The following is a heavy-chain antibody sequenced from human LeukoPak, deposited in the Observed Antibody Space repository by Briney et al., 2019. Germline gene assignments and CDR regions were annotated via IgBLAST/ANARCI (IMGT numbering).Heavy chain of an antibody. CDR2: ISFDGSNK. Sequence: PGGSLRLSCAASGITFSSYGMYWARQAPGKGLEWVAVISFDGSNKYYADSVRSRLTVSRDNSKDTLYLQMNSLRAEDTAVYYCAKDEIGAVAGLLDYWGQGILVTVSS. CDR3: AKDEIGAVAGLLDY. CDR1: GITFSSYG. D-gene: IGHD6-19*01. V-gene: IGHV3-30*18. J-gene: IGHJ4*02.